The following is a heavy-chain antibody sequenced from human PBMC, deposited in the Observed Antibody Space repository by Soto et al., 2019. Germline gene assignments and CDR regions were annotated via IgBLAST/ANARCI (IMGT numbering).Heavy chain of an antibody. CDR1: GGSISSSSYY. Sequence: QLQLQESGPGLVKPSETLSLTCTVSGGSISSSSYYWGWIRQPPGKGLEWIGSINYSGSTYYNPSLKSRVTISVDTSKNQFSLKLSSVTAADTAVYYCARHNGEVVVAVQDAFDIWGQGTMVTVSS. CDR2: INYSGST. D-gene: IGHD2-15*01. J-gene: IGHJ3*02. CDR3: ARHNGEVVVAVQDAFDI. V-gene: IGHV4-39*01.